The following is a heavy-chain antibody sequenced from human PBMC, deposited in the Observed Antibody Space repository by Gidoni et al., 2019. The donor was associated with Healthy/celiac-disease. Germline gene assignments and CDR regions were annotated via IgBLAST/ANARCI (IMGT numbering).Heavy chain of an antibody. CDR3: AGSGGGGSFDI. CDR1: GGTLSSSA. CDR2: INPIFGTG. J-gene: IGHJ3*02. V-gene: IGHV1-69*01. D-gene: IGHD3-10*01. Sequence: QVQPVQSGAEVKKPGSSVKVSCKASGGTLSSSAISWVRQAPGQGLEWMGGINPIFGTGNQPPKVQGRFTIYADESQGTAYLGLGSLRSEDTAVDYRAGSGGGGSFDIWGPGTIGTRSS.